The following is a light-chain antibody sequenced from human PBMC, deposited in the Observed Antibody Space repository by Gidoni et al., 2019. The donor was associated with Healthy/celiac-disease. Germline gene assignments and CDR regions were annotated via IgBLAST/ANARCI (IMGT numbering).Light chain of an antibody. CDR1: SRDVGSYNL. Sequence: QSALTQPASVSGSPGQSITISCTVTSRDVGSYNLVSWYQQHPGKAPKLMIDEVSKRPSGGSNRFSGSKSGNTASLTISGLQAEDEADYYCCSYAGSSTSWVFGGGTKLTV. CDR2: EVS. J-gene: IGLJ3*02. CDR3: CSYAGSSTSWV. V-gene: IGLV2-23*02.